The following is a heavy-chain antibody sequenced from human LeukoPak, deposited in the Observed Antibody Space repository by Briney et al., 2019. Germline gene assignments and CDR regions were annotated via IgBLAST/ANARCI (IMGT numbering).Heavy chain of an antibody. V-gene: IGHV7-4-1*02. D-gene: IGHD3-10*01. J-gene: IGHJ3*02. Sequence: ASVKVSCKASGYTFISYAMKWVRQAPGQGLEWMGWINTKTGNPTYAQGFTGRFVLSLDTSVSTAYLQIRSLRAEDTDVYYCAIGGRSQDAFDIWGRGTMVTVSS. CDR3: AIGGRSQDAFDI. CDR2: INTKTGNP. CDR1: GYTFISYA.